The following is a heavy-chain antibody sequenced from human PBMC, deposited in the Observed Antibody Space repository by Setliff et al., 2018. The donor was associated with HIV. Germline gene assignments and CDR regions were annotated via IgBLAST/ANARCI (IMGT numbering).Heavy chain of an antibody. D-gene: IGHD3-22*01. Sequence: SETLSLTCAVYGGSISSYYWSWIRQPPGKGLEWIGYIYYSGSTNYNPSLKSRVTMSIETSKNQFSLKLTSVTAADTAVYYCARDDDKLFDYWGQGALVTVSS. J-gene: IGHJ4*02. CDR2: IYYSGST. CDR3: ARDDDKLFDY. CDR1: GGSISSYY. V-gene: IGHV4-59*12.